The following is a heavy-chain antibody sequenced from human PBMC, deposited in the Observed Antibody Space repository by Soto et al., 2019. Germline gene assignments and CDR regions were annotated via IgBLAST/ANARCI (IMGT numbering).Heavy chain of an antibody. CDR2: IDPSDSYT. Sequence: LKISCKGSGYRFTSYWISWVRQMPGKGLEWMGRIDPSDSYTNYSPSFQGHVTISADKSISTAYLQWSSLKASDTAMYYCARVYHISHPKEYYYYYMDVWGKGTTVTVSS. CDR1: GYRFTSYW. J-gene: IGHJ6*03. D-gene: IGHD2-2*01. V-gene: IGHV5-10-1*01. CDR3: ARVYHISHPKEYYYYYMDV.